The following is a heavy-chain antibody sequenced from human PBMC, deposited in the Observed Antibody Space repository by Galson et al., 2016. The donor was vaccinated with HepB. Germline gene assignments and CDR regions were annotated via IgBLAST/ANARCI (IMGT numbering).Heavy chain of an antibody. V-gene: IGHV4-39*01. J-gene: IGHJ4*02. CDR3: ARHPREFRSLMPTITSYYFDA. CDR1: GGSISTSNYY. D-gene: IGHD5-24*01. Sequence: LSLTCAVSGGSISTSNYYWAWIRQPPGKGPEWIGSLFYSGSTYITPSLKSRVTMSVDTSKNQFSLRLRSVTAPDTAVYYCARHPREFRSLMPTITSYYFDAWGQGSLVTVSS. CDR2: LFYSGST.